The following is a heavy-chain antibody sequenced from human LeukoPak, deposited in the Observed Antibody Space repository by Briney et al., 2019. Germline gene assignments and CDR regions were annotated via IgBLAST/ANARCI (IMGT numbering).Heavy chain of an antibody. V-gene: IGHV3-11*01. D-gene: IGHD4-11*01. Sequence: GGSLRLSCAASGFTFSDYYMSWIRQAPGKGLEWVSYISSSGSTIYYADSVKGRFTVSRDNAKNSLYLQMNNLKVEDTAVYYCARAMTTEANDYWGQGTLVTVSS. CDR2: ISSSGSTI. CDR1: GFTFSDYY. CDR3: ARAMTTEANDY. J-gene: IGHJ4*02.